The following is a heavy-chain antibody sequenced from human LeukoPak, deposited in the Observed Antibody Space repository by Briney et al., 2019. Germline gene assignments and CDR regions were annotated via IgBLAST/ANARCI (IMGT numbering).Heavy chain of an antibody. CDR2: IYYSGST. Sequence: PSETLSLTCTVSGGSISSSSYYWGWIRQPPGKGLEWIGSIYYSGSTYYNPSLKSRVTISVDTSKNQFSLKLGSVTAADTAVYYCARHDIAVAALDYWGQGTLVTVSS. CDR3: ARHDIAVAALDY. J-gene: IGHJ4*02. D-gene: IGHD6-19*01. V-gene: IGHV4-39*01. CDR1: GGSISSSSYY.